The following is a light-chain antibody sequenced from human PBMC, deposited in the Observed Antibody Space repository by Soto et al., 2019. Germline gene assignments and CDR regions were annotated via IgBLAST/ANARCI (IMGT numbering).Light chain of an antibody. CDR3: AAWDDSLSGSYV. J-gene: IGLJ1*01. V-gene: IGLV1-47*01. Sequence: QSVLTQPPSASGTPGQRVTISCSGSSSNIGSNYVYWYQQLPGTAPKLLIYRNNQRPSGVPDRFSGSKSGTSASLAISGLRSEDEADYHCAAWDDSLSGSYVFGTGTKVTV. CDR2: RNN. CDR1: SSNIGSNY.